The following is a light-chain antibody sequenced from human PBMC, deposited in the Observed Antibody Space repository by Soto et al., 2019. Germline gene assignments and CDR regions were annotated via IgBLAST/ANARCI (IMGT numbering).Light chain of an antibody. CDR3: QQYNNWPRT. CDR1: QSVSSN. J-gene: IGKJ1*01. V-gene: IGKV3-15*01. CDR2: GAS. Sequence: IVLTQSPGTLSLSPGERAPLSCRATQSVSSNLAWYQQKPGQAPRLLIYGASTRATGIPARFSGSGSGAEFTLTISSLQSEDFVVYYCQQYNNWPRTFGQGTKVDIK.